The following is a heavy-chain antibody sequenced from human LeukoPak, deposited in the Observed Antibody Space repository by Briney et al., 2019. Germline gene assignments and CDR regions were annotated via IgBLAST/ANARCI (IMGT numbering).Heavy chain of an antibody. D-gene: IGHD6-13*01. Sequence: GGSLRLSCAASGFTFSSYTMSWVRQAPGKGLEWVSSISFNSYYIYYADSVKGRFTISRDNAKNSLYLQMNSLRAEDTAVYYCARDGQQLAIAFDYXXQGTLVTVXS. J-gene: IGHJ4*02. CDR1: GFTFSSYT. V-gene: IGHV3-21*01. CDR3: ARDGQQLAIAFDY. CDR2: ISFNSYYI.